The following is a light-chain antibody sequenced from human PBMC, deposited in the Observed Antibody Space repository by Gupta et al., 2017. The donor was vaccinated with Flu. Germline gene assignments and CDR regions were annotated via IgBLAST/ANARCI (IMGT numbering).Light chain of an antibody. CDR3: QQEDSNYYT. V-gene: IGKV4-1*01. Sequence: SMGERATIKCKSSQSSLYNYNNKNNLLWYQQKPGQPPKLLIYWASTRAYGVPDRFSGSESGTDFTLTISSLQAEDVAVYFCQQEDSNYYTFGGGTKVEIK. J-gene: IGKJ4*01. CDR1: QSSLYNYNNKNN. CDR2: WAS.